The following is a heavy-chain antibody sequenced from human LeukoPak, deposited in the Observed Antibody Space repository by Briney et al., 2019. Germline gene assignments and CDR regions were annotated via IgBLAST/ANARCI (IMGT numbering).Heavy chain of an antibody. CDR3: ARGEDSSGYYYY. CDR2: LSSSSSYI. D-gene: IGHD3-22*01. Sequence: GGSLRLSCAASGFTFSSYSMNWVRQAPGKGLEWVSSLSSSSSYIYYADSVKGRFTISRDNAKNSLYLQMNSLRAEDTAVYYCARGEDSSGYYYYWGQGTLVTVSS. V-gene: IGHV3-21*01. CDR1: GFTFSSYS. J-gene: IGHJ4*02.